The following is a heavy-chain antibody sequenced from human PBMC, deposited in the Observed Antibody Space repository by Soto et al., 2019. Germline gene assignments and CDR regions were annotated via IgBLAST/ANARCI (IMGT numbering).Heavy chain of an antibody. Sequence: GGSLRLSCSASGFTFSSYAMHWVRQAQGKGLEYVSAISSNGGSTYYADSVKGRFTISIDNSKNTLYLQMSSLRAQDTAVYYCVKYQSSIAARPVGGDYWGQGTLVTVSS. D-gene: IGHD6-6*01. CDR3: VKYQSSIAARPVGGDY. CDR1: GFTFSSYA. CDR2: ISSNGGST. V-gene: IGHV3-64D*09. J-gene: IGHJ4*02.